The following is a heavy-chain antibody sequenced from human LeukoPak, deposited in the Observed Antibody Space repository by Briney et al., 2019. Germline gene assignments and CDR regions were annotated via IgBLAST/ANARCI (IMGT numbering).Heavy chain of an antibody. Sequence: GGSVKVSCKASGFTFSSYGMSWVRQAPGKGLEWVGWISGNSGYIYYADSVKGRFTITTDKAKNSLYMEMNSLRAEDTAVYYCARDPGYISVHYYCGQGTLVTVSS. J-gene: IGHJ4*02. D-gene: IGHD6-19*01. CDR1: GFTFSSYG. CDR3: ARDPGYISVHYY. V-gene: IGHV3-21*01. CDR2: ISGNSGYI.